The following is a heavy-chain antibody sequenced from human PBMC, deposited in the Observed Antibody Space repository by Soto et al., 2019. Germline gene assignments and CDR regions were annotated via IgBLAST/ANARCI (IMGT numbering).Heavy chain of an antibody. V-gene: IGHV5-51*01. CDR3: ARQAVLGSTSPNNWFDP. Sequence: GESLKISCKGSGYSFTSYWIGWVRQMPGKGLEWMGIIYPGYSDTRYSPSFQGQVTISADKSISTAYLQWSSLKASDTAMYYCARQAVLGSTSPNNWFDPWGQGTLVTVS. CDR1: GYSFTSYW. D-gene: IGHD2-2*01. J-gene: IGHJ5*02. CDR2: IYPGYSDT.